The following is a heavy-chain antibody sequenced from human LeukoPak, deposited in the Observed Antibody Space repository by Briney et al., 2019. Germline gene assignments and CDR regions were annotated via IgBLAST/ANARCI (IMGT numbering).Heavy chain of an antibody. V-gene: IGHV4-34*01. CDR1: GGSFSGYY. CDR3: ARAPMTTEDYYYMDV. CDR2: INHSGST. D-gene: IGHD4-11*01. J-gene: IGHJ6*03. Sequence: PSETLSLTCAVYGGSFSGYYWSWIRQPPGKGLEWIGEINHSGSTNYNPSLKSRVTISVDTSKNQFSLKLSSVTAADTAVYYCARAPMTTEDYYYMDVWGKGTTVTVSS.